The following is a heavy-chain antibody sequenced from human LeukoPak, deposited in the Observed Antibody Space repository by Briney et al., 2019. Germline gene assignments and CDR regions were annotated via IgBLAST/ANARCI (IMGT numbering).Heavy chain of an antibody. CDR3: ARDFTAGAGGRGGIDNWFDP. V-gene: IGHV1-18*01. CDR2: ISAYNGNT. CDR1: GYTFTSYG. D-gene: IGHD6-19*01. J-gene: IGHJ5*02. Sequence: ASVKVSCKASGYTFTSYGISWVRQAPGQGLEWMGWISAYNGNTNYAQKLQGRVTMTTDTSTSTAYMELRGLRSDDTAVYYCARDFTAGAGGRGGIDNWFDPWGQGTLVTVSS.